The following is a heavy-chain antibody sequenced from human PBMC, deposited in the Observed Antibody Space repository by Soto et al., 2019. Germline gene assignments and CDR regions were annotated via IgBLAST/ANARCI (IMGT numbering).Heavy chain of an antibody. CDR1: GGSISSGDYY. Sequence: SETLSLTCTVSGGSISSGDYYWSWIRQPPGKGLEWIGYIYYSGSTYYNPSLKSRVTISVDTSKNQFSLKLSSVTAADTAVYYCARDYYDSSGYLDPWGQGTLVTVSS. CDR2: IYYSGST. CDR3: ARDYYDSSGYLDP. D-gene: IGHD3-22*01. J-gene: IGHJ5*02. V-gene: IGHV4-30-4*01.